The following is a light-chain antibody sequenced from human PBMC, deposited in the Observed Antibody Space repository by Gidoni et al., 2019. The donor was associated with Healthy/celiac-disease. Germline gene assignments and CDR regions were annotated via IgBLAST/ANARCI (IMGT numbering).Light chain of an antibody. J-gene: IGKJ2*01. Sequence: DIQMTQSPSSLSASVGDRVTITCRASQSISSYLNRYQQKPGKAPKLPIYAASSLQSGVPSRFSCSGSGTDFTLTISSLQPEDFATYYCQQSYSTPYTFGQGTKLEIK. CDR3: QQSYSTPYT. CDR1: QSISSY. V-gene: IGKV1-39*01. CDR2: AAS.